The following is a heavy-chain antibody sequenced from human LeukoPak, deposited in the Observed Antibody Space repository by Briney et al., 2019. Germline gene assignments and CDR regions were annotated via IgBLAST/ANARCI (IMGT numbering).Heavy chain of an antibody. J-gene: IGHJ4*02. CDR3: TRDRDSMVRGNYFDS. Sequence: GGSLRLSCAASEFTVSTNHMSWVRQAPGRGLEWVSVLYSGGTTSYADSVKGRFTISSDNSKNTVYLQINSLRVEDTAVYYCTRDRDSMVRGNYFDSWGQGTLVTVSS. D-gene: IGHD3-10*01. V-gene: IGHV3-66*01. CDR2: LYSGGTT. CDR1: EFTVSTNH.